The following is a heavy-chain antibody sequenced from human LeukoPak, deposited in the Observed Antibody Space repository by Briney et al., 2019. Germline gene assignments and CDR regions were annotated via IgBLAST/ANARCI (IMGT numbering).Heavy chain of an antibody. CDR2: IYHSGST. CDR1: GYSISSGYY. V-gene: IGHV4-38-2*01. Sequence: PSETLSLTCAVSGYSISSGYYWGWIRQPPGKGLEWIGSIYHSGSTYYNPSLKSRVTISLDTSKNQFSLKLSSVTAADTAVYYCARVDRNYYYYYMDVWGKGTTVTVSS. CDR3: ARVDRNYYYYYMDV. J-gene: IGHJ6*03.